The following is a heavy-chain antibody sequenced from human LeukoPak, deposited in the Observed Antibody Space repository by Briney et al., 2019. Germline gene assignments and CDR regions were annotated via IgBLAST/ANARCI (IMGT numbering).Heavy chain of an antibody. CDR2: INHSGST. J-gene: IGHJ5*02. CDR1: GVSFSGYY. CDR3: AALTLTGVAARGWFDA. Sequence: SETLSLTCAVYGVSFSGYYWGWIRQPPGKGLEWIEEINHSGSTNYNPSLKSRVTISVDTSKNQFSLKLSSVTAADTAVYYCAALTLTGVAARGWFDAWGQGTLVIVSS. V-gene: IGHV4-34*01. D-gene: IGHD3-3*01.